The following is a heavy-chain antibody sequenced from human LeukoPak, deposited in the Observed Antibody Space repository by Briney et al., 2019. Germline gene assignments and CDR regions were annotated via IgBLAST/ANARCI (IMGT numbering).Heavy chain of an antibody. CDR1: GGSFSGYY. CDR2: INHSGST. J-gene: IGHJ4*02. CDR3: ARDTYGGNNCFDY. D-gene: IGHD4-23*01. Sequence: SETLSLTRAVYGGSFSGYYWSWIRQPPGKGLEWIGEINHSGSTNYNPSLKSRVTISVDTSKNQFSLKLSSVTAADTAVYYCARDTYGGNNCFDYWGQGTLVTVSS. V-gene: IGHV4-34*01.